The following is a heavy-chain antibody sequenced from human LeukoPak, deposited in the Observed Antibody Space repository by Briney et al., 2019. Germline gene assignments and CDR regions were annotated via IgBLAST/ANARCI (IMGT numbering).Heavy chain of an antibody. V-gene: IGHV3-21*06. Sequence: PGGSLRLSCEASGFSFSASSMNWVRQAPGKGLEWVSSIFGDGPGLYYADSVKGRFTISRNNGKNSVYLEMNSVRDDDTAVYYCTREGGSTDAGFWGQGTLVTVSS. CDR1: GFSFSASS. J-gene: IGHJ4*02. CDR2: IFGDGPGL. D-gene: IGHD5/OR15-5a*01. CDR3: TREGGSTDAGF.